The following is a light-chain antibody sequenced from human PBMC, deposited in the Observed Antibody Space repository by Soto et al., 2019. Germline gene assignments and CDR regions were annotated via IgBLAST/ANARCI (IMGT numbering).Light chain of an antibody. Sequence: IQMTQSPSSLSASVGDRVTITCRASQGIRNDLGWYQQKPGKAPKLLIYAASSLESGVPSRFSGSGSGTEFTLTISSLQPDDFATYYCQPYNSYRPFGQGTKVDNK. CDR3: QPYNSYRP. CDR1: QGIRND. V-gene: IGKV1-17*01. CDR2: AAS. J-gene: IGKJ1*01.